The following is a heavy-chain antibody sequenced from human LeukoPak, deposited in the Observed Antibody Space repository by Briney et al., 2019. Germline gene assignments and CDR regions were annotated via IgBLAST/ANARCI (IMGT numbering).Heavy chain of an antibody. CDR2: ISSDGSYK. CDR3: ARAPPDSWIDN. V-gene: IGHV3-30*04. Sequence: GGSLRLSCAASGFTFSHFALYWVRQAPGKGLEWVTVISSDGSYKYYADSVKGRFTISRDNSKNTVYLQMNSLRDEDTAVYYCARAPPDSWIDNWGQGTLVTVSS. J-gene: IGHJ4*02. CDR1: GFTFSHFA. D-gene: IGHD6-13*01.